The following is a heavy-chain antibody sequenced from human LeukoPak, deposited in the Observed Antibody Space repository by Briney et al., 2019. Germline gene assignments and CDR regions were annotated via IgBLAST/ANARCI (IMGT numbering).Heavy chain of an antibody. D-gene: IGHD2-2*01. Sequence: GGSLRLSCAASGFTFSSYWMSWVRQAPGKGLEWVANIKQDGSEKYYVDSVKGRFTISRDNAKNSLYLQMNSLRAEDTAVYYCGRDTPKYQLLSPFDYWGQGTLVTVSS. J-gene: IGHJ4*02. V-gene: IGHV3-7*01. CDR1: GFTFSSYW. CDR3: GRDTPKYQLLSPFDY. CDR2: IKQDGSEK.